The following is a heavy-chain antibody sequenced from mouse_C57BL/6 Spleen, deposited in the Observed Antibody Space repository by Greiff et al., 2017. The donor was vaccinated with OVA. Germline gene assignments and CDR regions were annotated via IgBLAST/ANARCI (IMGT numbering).Heavy chain of an antibody. J-gene: IGHJ4*01. Sequence: VQLQQSGPELVKPGASVKISCKASGYAFRSSWMNWVKQRPGKGLEWIGGIYPGDGDTNYTGKFKGKATLTADNSSSTAYMQLSSLTSEDSAVYFSAREDYYGSRRDYYTMDYWGQGTTVTVSS. CDR1: GYAFRSSW. V-gene: IGHV1-82*01. CDR2: IYPGDGDT. CDR3: AREDYYGSRRDYYTMDY. D-gene: IGHD1-1*01.